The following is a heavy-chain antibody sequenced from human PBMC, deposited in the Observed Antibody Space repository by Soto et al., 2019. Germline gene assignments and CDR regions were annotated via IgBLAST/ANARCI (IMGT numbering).Heavy chain of an antibody. J-gene: IGHJ5*02. CDR2: INHSGST. V-gene: IGHV4-34*01. Sequence: SETLSLTCAVYGGSFSGYYWSWIRQPPGKGLEWIGEINHSGSTNYNPSLKSRVTISVDTSKNQFSLKLSSVTAADTAVYYCARGTSVINGSGSYYPDWFDPWGQGTLVTVSS. CDR1: GGSFSGYY. CDR3: ARGTSVINGSGSYYPDWFDP. D-gene: IGHD3-10*01.